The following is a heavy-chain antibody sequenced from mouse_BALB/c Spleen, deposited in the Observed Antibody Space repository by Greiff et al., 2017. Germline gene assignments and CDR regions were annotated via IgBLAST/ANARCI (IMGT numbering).Heavy chain of an antibody. CDR2: ISTYYGDA. D-gene: IGHD2-14*01. Sequence: QVQLQQSGAELVRPGVSVKISCKGSGYTFTDYAMHWVKQSHAKGLEWIGVISTYYGDASYNQKFKGKATMTVDKSSSTAYMELARLTSEDSAIYYCARGEVRHGFAYWGQGTLVTVSA. J-gene: IGHJ3*01. CDR1: GYTFTDYA. V-gene: IGHV1S137*01. CDR3: ARGEVRHGFAY.